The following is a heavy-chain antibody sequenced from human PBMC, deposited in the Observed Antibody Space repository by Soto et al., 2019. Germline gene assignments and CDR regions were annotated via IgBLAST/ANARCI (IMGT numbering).Heavy chain of an antibody. Sequence: PGGSLRLSCAASGFTFTSYWISWVRQAPGKGLEWVANIKQDGSEKYYVDSVKGRFTISRDNAKNSLFLQMNSLRAEDTAVYYCARDSVRGYYDSSGYFTALDYWGQGTLVTVS. D-gene: IGHD3-22*01. V-gene: IGHV3-7*01. J-gene: IGHJ4*02. CDR1: GFTFTSYW. CDR3: ARDSVRGYYDSSGYFTALDY. CDR2: IKQDGSEK.